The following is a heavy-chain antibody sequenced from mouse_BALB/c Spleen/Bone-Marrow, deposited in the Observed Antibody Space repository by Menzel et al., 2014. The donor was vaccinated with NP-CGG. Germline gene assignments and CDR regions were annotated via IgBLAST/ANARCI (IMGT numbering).Heavy chain of an antibody. V-gene: IGHV1-80*01. CDR1: GYAFSAYW. Sequence: QVQLQQSGAELVRPGSSVKISCKASGYAFSAYWMNWVKQRPGQGLEWIGQIYPGDGDTNYNGKFRGKATLTADKSSSTAYMQLSSLTSEDSAVYFCTRSTATFDYWGQGTTLTVSS. J-gene: IGHJ2*01. CDR3: TRSTATFDY. CDR2: IYPGDGDT. D-gene: IGHD1-2*01.